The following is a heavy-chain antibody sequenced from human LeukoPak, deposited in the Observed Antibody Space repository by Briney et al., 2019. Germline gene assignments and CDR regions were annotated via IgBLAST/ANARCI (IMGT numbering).Heavy chain of an antibody. CDR2: IYYSGST. CDR1: GGSISSYY. J-gene: IGHJ4*02. CDR3: ARMYSGYEDY. D-gene: IGHD5-12*01. V-gene: IGHV4-59*04. Sequence: PSETLSLTCTVSGGSISSYYWSWIRQPPGKGLEWIGYIYYSGSTYYNPSLKSRVTVSVDTSKNQFSLKLSSVTAADTTVYYCARMYSGYEDYWGQGTLVTVSS.